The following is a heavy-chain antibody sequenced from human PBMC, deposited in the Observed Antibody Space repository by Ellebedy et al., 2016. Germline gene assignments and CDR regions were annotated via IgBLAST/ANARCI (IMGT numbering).Heavy chain of an antibody. J-gene: IGHJ6*02. CDR2: ISWDGYST. D-gene: IGHD1-26*01. CDR1: GFTFDDYA. V-gene: IGHV3-43*01. CDR3: AKDMEAVMLLPHGMDV. Sequence: GGSLRLSCAASGFTFDDYAMHWVRQAPGKGLEWVSLISWDGYSTYYADSVKGRFNISRDNSKKSLYLQMNTLRTEDTALYYCAKDMEAVMLLPHGMDVWGQGTTVTVSS.